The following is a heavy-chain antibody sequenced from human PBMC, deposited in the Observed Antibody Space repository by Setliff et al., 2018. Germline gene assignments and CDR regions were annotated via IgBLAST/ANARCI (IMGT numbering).Heavy chain of an antibody. CDR2: MSPVYGIA. CDR3: ARGGDIITIFGVVTPDFYYYMDV. Sequence: ASVKVSCKTSGYAFITFGMSWVRQAPGQGLEWMGWMSPVYGIANYARKFQGRVTLTADTSVSTAYLQISSLKAEDTAVYYCARGGDIITIFGVVTPDFYYYMDVWGTGTTVTVSS. J-gene: IGHJ6*03. CDR1: GYAFITFG. D-gene: IGHD3-3*01. V-gene: IGHV1-18*01.